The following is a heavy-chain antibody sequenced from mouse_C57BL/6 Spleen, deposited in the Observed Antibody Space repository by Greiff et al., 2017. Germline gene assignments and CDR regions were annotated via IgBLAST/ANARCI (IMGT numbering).Heavy chain of an antibody. CDR3: TRNEGDYGSSYGDY. Sequence: VQLQQSGAELVRPGASVTLSCKASGYTFTDYEMHWVKQTPVHGLEWIGAIDPETGGTAYNQKFKGKAILTADKSSSTASMELRSLTSEDSAVYYCTRNEGDYGSSYGDYWGQGTTLTVSS. CDR1: GYTFTDYE. D-gene: IGHD1-1*01. J-gene: IGHJ2*01. V-gene: IGHV1-15*01. CDR2: IDPETGGT.